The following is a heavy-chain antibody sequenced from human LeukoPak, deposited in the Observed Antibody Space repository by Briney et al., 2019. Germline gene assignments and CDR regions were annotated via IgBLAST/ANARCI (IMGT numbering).Heavy chain of an antibody. CDR1: GFTFSNYA. Sequence: PGGSLRLSCAASGFTFSNYAMSWARQGPGKGLEWVANIKPGGNEKYYVDSVKGRFTISRDNVKNSLYLQMNSLRAEDTAIYYRATFRFLGTWGQGTMVTVSP. CDR2: IKPGGNEK. V-gene: IGHV3-7*03. D-gene: IGHD3-3*01. J-gene: IGHJ3*01. CDR3: ATFRFLGT.